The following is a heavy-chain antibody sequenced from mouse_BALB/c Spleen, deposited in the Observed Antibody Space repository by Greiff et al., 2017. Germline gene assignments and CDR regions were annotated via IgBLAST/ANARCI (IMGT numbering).Heavy chain of an antibody. Sequence: VQLQQSGAELMKPGASVKISCKATGYTFSSYWIEWVKQRPGHGLEWIGEILPGSGSTNYNEKFKGKATFTADTSSNTAYMQLSSLTSEDSAVYYCARSRGNYVHYAMDYWGQGTSVTVSS. J-gene: IGHJ4*01. D-gene: IGHD2-1*01. V-gene: IGHV1-9*01. CDR1: GYTFSSYW. CDR3: ARSRGNYVHYAMDY. CDR2: ILPGSGST.